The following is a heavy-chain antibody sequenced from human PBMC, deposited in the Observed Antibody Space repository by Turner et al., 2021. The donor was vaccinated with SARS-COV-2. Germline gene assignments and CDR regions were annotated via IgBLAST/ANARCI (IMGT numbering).Heavy chain of an antibody. V-gene: IGHV3-33*01. J-gene: IGHJ4*02. CDR2: IWYDGSNK. CDR1: GFTFSSYG. CDR3: AREGTAMVQNFDY. D-gene: IGHD5-18*01. Sequence: QVQLVESGGGVVQPGRSLRLSCAASGFTFSSYGMHWVRQAPGKGLEGVAVIWYDGSNKYYADSVKGRFTISRDNSKNTLYLQMNSLRAEDTAVYYCAREGTAMVQNFDYWGQGTLVTVSS.